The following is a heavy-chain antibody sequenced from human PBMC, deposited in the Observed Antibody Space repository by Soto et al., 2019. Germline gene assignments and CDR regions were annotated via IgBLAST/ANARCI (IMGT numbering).Heavy chain of an antibody. CDR2: LNSYNGVT. CDR3: ARDRQNYGSLDY. CDR1: GYTLSNNYG. Sequence: QVQLVQSGAEVKNPGASVKVSCRASGYTLSNNYGISWVRQAPGQGLEWMGWLNSYNGVTNNARKFQDRVTLTTEASTTTAYMELMSLRSDDTAIYYCARDRQNYGSLDYWGQGTLVTVSS. J-gene: IGHJ4*02. D-gene: IGHD4-17*01. V-gene: IGHV1-18*01.